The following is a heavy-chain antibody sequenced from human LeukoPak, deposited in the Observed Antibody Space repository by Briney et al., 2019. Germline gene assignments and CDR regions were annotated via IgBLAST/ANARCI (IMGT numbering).Heavy chain of an antibody. Sequence: ASVKVSCKASGGTFSSYAISWVRQAPGQGLEWMGGIIPIFGTANYAQKFQGRVTITADESTSTAYMEPSSLRSEDTAVYYCARGGYGDFQNPDYWGQGTLVTVSS. J-gene: IGHJ4*02. CDR2: IIPIFGTA. V-gene: IGHV1-69*13. D-gene: IGHD4-17*01. CDR1: GGTFSSYA. CDR3: ARGGYGDFQNPDY.